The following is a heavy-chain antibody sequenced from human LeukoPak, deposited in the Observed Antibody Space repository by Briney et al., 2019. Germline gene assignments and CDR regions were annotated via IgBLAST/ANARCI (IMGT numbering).Heavy chain of an antibody. J-gene: IGHJ6*03. D-gene: IGHD2-15*01. V-gene: IGHV3-23*01. CDR1: GFTFSSYA. Sequence: PGGSLRLSCAASGFTFSSYAMSWVRQAPGKGLEWVSAISGSGGSTYYADSVKGRFTISRDNSKNTLYLQMNSLRAEDTAVYYCAKRGVVVAATNHYYYYMDVWGKGTTVTVSS. CDR2: ISGSGGST. CDR3: AKRGVVVAATNHYYYYMDV.